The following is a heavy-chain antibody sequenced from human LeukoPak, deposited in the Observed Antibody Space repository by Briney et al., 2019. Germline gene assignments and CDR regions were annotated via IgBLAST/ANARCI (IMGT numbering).Heavy chain of an antibody. J-gene: IGHJ4*02. CDR3: ARDVGYCSSTSCSRGDY. Sequence: SVKVSCKASGGTFSSYAISWVRQAPGQGLEWMGGIIPIFGTANYAQKFQGRVTITADESTSTAYMELSSLRSEDTAVYYCARDVGYCSSTSCSRGDYWGQGTLVTVSS. CDR2: IIPIFGTA. V-gene: IGHV1-69*13. D-gene: IGHD2-2*01. CDR1: GGTFSSYA.